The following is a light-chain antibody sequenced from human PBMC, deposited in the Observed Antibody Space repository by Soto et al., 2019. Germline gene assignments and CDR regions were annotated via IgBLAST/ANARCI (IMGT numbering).Light chain of an antibody. CDR2: AAS. CDR1: QGISVY. Sequence: DIQMTQSPSSLSASVGDRVTITCRASQGISVYLAWYQQKPGNIPKLLIFAASTLQSGVPSRFSGSGSGTDFTLTISSLQPEDGASYFCQKYERAPFTFGPGTKVDIK. V-gene: IGKV1-27*01. CDR3: QKYERAPFT. J-gene: IGKJ3*01.